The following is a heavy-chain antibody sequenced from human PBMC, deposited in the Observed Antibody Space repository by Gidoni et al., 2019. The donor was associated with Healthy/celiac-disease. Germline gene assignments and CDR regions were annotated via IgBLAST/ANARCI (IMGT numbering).Heavy chain of an antibody. CDR1: GFTFSSYA. CDR2: IRGSGGST. J-gene: IGHJ4*02. V-gene: IGHV3-23*01. D-gene: IGHD5-18*01. CDR3: AKDKEAMVTPRYFDY. Sequence: EVQLLESGGGLVQPGGSLRLSCAASGFTFSSYAMSWVRQAPGKGLEWVSAIRGSGGSTYYADSVKGRFTISRDNSKNTLYLQMNSLRAEDTAVYYCAKDKEAMVTPRYFDYWGQGTLVTVSS.